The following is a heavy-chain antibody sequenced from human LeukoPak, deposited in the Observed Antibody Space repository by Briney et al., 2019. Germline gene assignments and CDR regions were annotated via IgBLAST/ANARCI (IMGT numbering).Heavy chain of an antibody. CDR3: AREGGSYYHWFDP. Sequence: SSETLSLTCTVSGGSISNYWWSWIRQPPGKGLEWIGYVFDSGSTNYNPSLKSRVTISLDTSKNQFSLKLTSVSAADTAVYYCAREGGSYYHWFDPWGQGTLVTVSS. V-gene: IGHV4-59*01. CDR2: VFDSGST. CDR1: GGSISNYW. J-gene: IGHJ5*02. D-gene: IGHD1-26*01.